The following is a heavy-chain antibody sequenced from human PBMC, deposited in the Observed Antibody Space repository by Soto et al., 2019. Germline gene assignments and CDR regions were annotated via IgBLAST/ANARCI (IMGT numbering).Heavy chain of an antibody. CDR1: GGSISSSSYY. Sequence: SETLSLTCTVSGGSISSSSYYWGWIRQPPGKGLEWIGSIYYSGSTYYNPSLKSRVTISVDTSKNQFTLKLSSVTAADTAVYYCARVSSGWYYFDYWGQGTLVTVSS. D-gene: IGHD6-19*01. J-gene: IGHJ4*02. CDR2: IYYSGST. V-gene: IGHV4-39*01. CDR3: ARVSSGWYYFDY.